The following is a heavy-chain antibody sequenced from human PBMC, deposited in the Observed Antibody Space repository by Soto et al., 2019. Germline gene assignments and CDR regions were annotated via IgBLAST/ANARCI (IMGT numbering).Heavy chain of an antibody. D-gene: IGHD6-13*01. J-gene: IGHJ4*02. Sequence: PGGSLRLSCAASGFTFSTYALHWVRQAPGKGLEWVAIISYDGSSKYYADSVKGRFTISRDNSKDTPFLQMDSLRPDDTAIYYCANAYSSSWHNFNYWGQGTLVTVSS. CDR1: GFTFSTYA. V-gene: IGHV3-30-3*01. CDR3: ANAYSSSWHNFNY. CDR2: ISYDGSSK.